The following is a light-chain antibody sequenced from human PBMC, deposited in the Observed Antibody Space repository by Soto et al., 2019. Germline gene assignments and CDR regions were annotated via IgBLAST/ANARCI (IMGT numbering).Light chain of an antibody. CDR3: GTWDSSLSAYV. CDR2: DNN. CDR1: SSDVGGYNY. Sequence: QSVLTQPASVSGSPGQSITISCTGTSSDVGGYNYVSWYQQHPGKAPKLLIYDNNKRPSGIPDRFSGSKSGTSATLGITGLQTGDEADYYCGTWDSSLSAYVFGTRTKLTVL. J-gene: IGLJ1*01. V-gene: IGLV1-51*01.